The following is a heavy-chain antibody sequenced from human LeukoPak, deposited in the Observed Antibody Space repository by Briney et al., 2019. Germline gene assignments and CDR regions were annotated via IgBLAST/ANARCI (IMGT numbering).Heavy chain of an antibody. CDR2: IYSGGST. D-gene: IGHD1-26*01. Sequence: GGSLRLSCAASGFTVSSNYMGWVRQVPGKGLEWVSLIYSGGSTYYADSVKGRFTISRDDSKNMLYLQMNSLRAEDTAVYYCARGGWELPPYYFDYWGQGTLVTVSS. J-gene: IGHJ4*02. V-gene: IGHV3-53*01. CDR3: ARGGWELPPYYFDY. CDR1: GFTVSSNY.